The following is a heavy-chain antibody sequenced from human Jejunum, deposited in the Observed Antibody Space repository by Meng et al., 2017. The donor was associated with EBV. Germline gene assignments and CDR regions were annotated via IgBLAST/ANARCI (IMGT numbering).Heavy chain of an antibody. Sequence: PGLGTIPCTLAFTATVCAVSISVMIYCWGGIRTPPAMVLEWVVDVYYSGPGYTYPSLESRLTVSVDTAKIQFSLKLNARTAADTAVYYCVRSVAGSDLSRCWCYWGQGTLVTVSS. CDR3: VRSVAGSDLSRCWCY. V-gene: IGHV4-39*01. CDR2: VYYSGPG. J-gene: IGHJ4*02. D-gene: IGHD2-21*01. CDR1: AVSISVMIYC.